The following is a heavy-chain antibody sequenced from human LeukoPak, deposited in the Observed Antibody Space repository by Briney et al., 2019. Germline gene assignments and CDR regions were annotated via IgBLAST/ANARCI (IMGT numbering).Heavy chain of an antibody. D-gene: IGHD6-19*01. V-gene: IGHV3-48*01. CDR2: ISSRSSTI. J-gene: IGHJ4*02. CDR3: ASAITAVAVTLDY. Sequence: GGSLRLSCAASGFTFSTYPMNWVRQAPGKGLEWVSYISSRSSTIYYADSVKGRFTISRDNAKNSLYLQMNSLRAEDTAVYYCASAITAVAVTLDYWGQGTLVTVSS. CDR1: GFTFSTYP.